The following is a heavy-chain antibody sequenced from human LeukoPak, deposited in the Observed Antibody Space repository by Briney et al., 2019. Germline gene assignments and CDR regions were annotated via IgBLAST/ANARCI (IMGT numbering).Heavy chain of an antibody. D-gene: IGHD3-10*01. CDR3: ARDQYYYGSGSYYTFDY. Sequence: GGSLRLSCAASGFTFSSYEMNWVRQAPGKGLEWVSYISSSGSTIYYADSVKGRFTISRDNAKNSLYLQMNSLRAEDTAVYYCARDQYYYGSGSYYTFDYWDQGTLVTVSS. CDR2: ISSSGSTI. V-gene: IGHV3-48*03. CDR1: GFTFSSYE. J-gene: IGHJ4*02.